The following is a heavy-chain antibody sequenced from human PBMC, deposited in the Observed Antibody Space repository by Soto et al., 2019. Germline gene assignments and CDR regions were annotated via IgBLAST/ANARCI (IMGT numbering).Heavy chain of an antibody. CDR2: IIPIFGTA. D-gene: IGHD3-9*01. CDR1: GGTFSSYA. CDR3: ARKVILTGYPYYYYGMDV. V-gene: IGHV1-69*13. J-gene: IGHJ6*02. Sequence: SVKVSCKASGGTFSSYAISWVRQAPGQGLEWKGGIIPIFGTANYAQKFQGRVTITADESTSTAYMELSSLRSEDTAVYYCARKVILTGYPYYYYGMDVWGQGTTVTVSS.